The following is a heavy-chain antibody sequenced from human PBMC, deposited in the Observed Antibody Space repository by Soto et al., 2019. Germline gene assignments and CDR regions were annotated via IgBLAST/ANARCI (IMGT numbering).Heavy chain of an antibody. Sequence: EVQLVESGGGLVHPGGSLRLSCVASGFPFSDQYIDWVRQAPGKGLEWVGRSANKANSYTTEYAASVQGRFTISRDDSKNSLYLQMNSLKTEDTAVYSCTRGYSGVSIYAFDVWGQGTMVTVSS. D-gene: IGHD6-19*01. CDR2: SANKANSYTT. V-gene: IGHV3-72*01. CDR3: TRGYSGVSIYAFDV. CDR1: GFPFSDQY. J-gene: IGHJ3*01.